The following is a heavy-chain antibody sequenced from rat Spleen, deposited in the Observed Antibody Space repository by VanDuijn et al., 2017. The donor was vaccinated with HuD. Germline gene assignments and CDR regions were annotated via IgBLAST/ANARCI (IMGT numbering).Heavy chain of an antibody. D-gene: IGHD5-1*01. V-gene: IGHV5-31*01. Sequence: EVQLVESGGGLVQPGRSLKLSCVVSGFTFKNYWMSWIRQAPGKGLEWVASISNTGDSIYYPDSVKGRFTISRDNAQDTLYLQMDSLRSEDTATYYCARQNWPYYFDYWGQGVMVTVSS. CDR3: ARQNWPYYFDY. J-gene: IGHJ2*01. CDR1: GFTFKNYW. CDR2: ISNTGDSI.